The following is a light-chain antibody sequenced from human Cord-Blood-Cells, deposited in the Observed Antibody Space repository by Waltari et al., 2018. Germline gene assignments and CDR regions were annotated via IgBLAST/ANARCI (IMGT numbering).Light chain of an antibody. CDR1: QSISSY. CDR3: QQRSNWPPYT. CDR2: AAS. V-gene: IGKV1-39*01. J-gene: IGKJ2*01. Sequence: DRVTITCRASQSISSYLNWYQQKPGKAPKLLIYAASSLQSGVPSRFSGSGSGTDFTLTISSLEPEDFAVYYCQQRSNWPPYTFGQGTKLEIK.